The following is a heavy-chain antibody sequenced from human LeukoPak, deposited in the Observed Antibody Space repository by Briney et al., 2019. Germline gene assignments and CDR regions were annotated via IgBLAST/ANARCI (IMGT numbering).Heavy chain of an antibody. V-gene: IGHV1-24*01. CDR2: FDPEDGET. CDR1: GYTLTDLS. Sequence: ASVKVSCKVSGYTLTDLSMHWVRQAPGKGLEWMGGFDPEDGETIYAQKFRGRVTMTEDTSTDTAYMALSSLRSEDTAVYYCATPILEWASLDVWGQGTTVTVS. J-gene: IGHJ6*02. CDR3: ATPILEWASLDV. D-gene: IGHD3-3*01.